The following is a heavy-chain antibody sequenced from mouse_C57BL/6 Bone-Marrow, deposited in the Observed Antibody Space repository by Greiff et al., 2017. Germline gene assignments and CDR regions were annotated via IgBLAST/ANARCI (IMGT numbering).Heavy chain of an antibody. Sequence: QVQLQQPGAELVRPGSSVKLSCKASGYTFTSYWMDWVKQRPGQGLEWIGNIYPSDSETHYNQKFKDKATLTVDKSSSTAYMQLSSLTSEDSAVYYCARGGSSFFDCWGQGTTLTVSS. J-gene: IGHJ2*01. CDR3: ARGGSSFFDC. CDR2: IYPSDSET. CDR1: GYTFTSYW. D-gene: IGHD1-1*01. V-gene: IGHV1-61*01.